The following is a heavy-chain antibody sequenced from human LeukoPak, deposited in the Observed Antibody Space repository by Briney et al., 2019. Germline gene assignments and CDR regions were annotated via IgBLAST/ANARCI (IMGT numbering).Heavy chain of an antibody. CDR1: GFPLSTRGMR. CDR3: ARMGSSGRFDY. V-gene: IGHV2-70*04. Sequence: SGPTLVKPPQTLTLTCTLSGFPLSTRGMRVSWIRQPPGKALEWLSRIDWDDDKFYSTSLKTRLTISKDTSKNQVVLTMTNMDPVDTATYYCARMGSSGRFDYWGQGTLVTVSS. CDR2: IDWDDDK. J-gene: IGHJ4*02. D-gene: IGHD6-19*01.